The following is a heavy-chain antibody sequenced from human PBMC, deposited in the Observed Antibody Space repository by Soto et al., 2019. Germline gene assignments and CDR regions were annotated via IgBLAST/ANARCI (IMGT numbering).Heavy chain of an antibody. V-gene: IGHV4-30-4*01. CDR1: GVSISSGSYY. CDR3: ATMGTPATGLYYFDN. D-gene: IGHD1-7*01. Sequence: QVQLQESGPGLVKPSQTLSLTCTVSGVSISSGSYYWSWIRQPPGKGLEWIGFMSYSGITSYNPSLKSRITMSVDTSKSQFSLSLSFVTAADTAVYYCATMGTPATGLYYFDNWGQGTLVTVSS. J-gene: IGHJ4*02. CDR2: MSYSGIT.